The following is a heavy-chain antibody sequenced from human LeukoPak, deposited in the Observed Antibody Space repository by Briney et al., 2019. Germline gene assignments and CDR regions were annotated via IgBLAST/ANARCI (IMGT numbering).Heavy chain of an antibody. CDR3: AGDLWFGESPVYYYYGMGV. J-gene: IGHJ6*02. D-gene: IGHD3-10*01. Sequence: SVKVSCKASGGTFSSYAISWVRQAPGQGLEWMGRIIPILGIANYAQKFQGRVTITADKSTSTAYMELSSLRSEDTAVYYCAGDLWFGESPVYYYYGMGVWGQGTTVTVSS. V-gene: IGHV1-69*04. CDR2: IIPILGIA. CDR1: GGTFSSYA.